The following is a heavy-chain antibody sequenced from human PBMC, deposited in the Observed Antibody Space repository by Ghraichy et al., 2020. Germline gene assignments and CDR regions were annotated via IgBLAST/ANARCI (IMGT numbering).Heavy chain of an antibody. Sequence: GGSLRLSCAASGFTFSSYSMNWVRQAPGKGLEWVSSISSSSSYIYYADSVKGRFTISRDNAKNSLYLQMNSLRAEDTAVYYCASSRVNWNYRSAFDIWGQGTMVTVSS. CDR2: ISSSSSYI. J-gene: IGHJ3*02. V-gene: IGHV3-21*01. CDR3: ASSRVNWNYRSAFDI. CDR1: GFTFSSYS. D-gene: IGHD1-7*01.